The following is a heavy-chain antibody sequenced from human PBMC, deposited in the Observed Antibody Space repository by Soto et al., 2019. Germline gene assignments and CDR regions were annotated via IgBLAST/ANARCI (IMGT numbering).Heavy chain of an antibody. D-gene: IGHD3-10*01. V-gene: IGHV1-2*02. Sequence: VSVNVSCKASGYTFTDYFIHWVRQAPGQGLEWIGCINPYSGGTNSAQQFQRRVTLNRDTSISPAYMELTRLRSDDTAVYYCARVRLILSIYCSYCSQKVWGQATTV. CDR1: GYTFTDYF. J-gene: IGHJ6*02. CDR2: INPYSGGT. CDR3: ARVRLILSIYCSYCSQKV.